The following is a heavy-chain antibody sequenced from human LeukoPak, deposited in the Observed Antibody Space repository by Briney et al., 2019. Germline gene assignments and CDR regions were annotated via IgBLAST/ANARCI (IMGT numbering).Heavy chain of an antibody. CDR1: GGSMSSCY. D-gene: IGHD5-24*01. Sequence: SETLSLTCTVSGGSMSSCYWSWIRQPPGKGLEWIGYIYYSGSTKYNPSLKSRVTISVDTPKHHFSLKLSSVTAADTAVYYCARGARAGYNLEPFDYWGQGTLVTVSS. J-gene: IGHJ4*02. V-gene: IGHV4-59*08. CDR2: IYYSGST. CDR3: ARGARAGYNLEPFDY.